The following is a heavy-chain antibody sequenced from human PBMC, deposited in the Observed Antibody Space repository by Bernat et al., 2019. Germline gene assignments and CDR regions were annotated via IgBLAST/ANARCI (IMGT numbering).Heavy chain of an antibody. CDR3: ARGQWRGPIDY. Sequence: QLQLQESGPGLVKPSETLSLTCTVSGGSISSSTYYWSWIRPSPGKGLEWIGSIYYSGSTYHSLSLKSRLTISVDTSKNQFSLKLTSVTAADAAVYYCARGQWRGPIDYWGQGTPVTVSS. CDR1: GGSISSSTYY. V-gene: IGHV4-39*01. D-gene: IGHD6-19*01. J-gene: IGHJ4*02. CDR2: IYYSGST.